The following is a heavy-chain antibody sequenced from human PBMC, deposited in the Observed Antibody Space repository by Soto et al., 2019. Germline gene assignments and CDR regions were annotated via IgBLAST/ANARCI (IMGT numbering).Heavy chain of an antibody. V-gene: IGHV3-66*04. CDR3: ARPRGIVVIITASHAFDI. J-gene: IGHJ3*02. CDR2: IYSGGTT. CDR1: GFTFSSYG. D-gene: IGHD3-22*01. Sequence: GGSLRVSCAASGFTFSSYGMHWVRQAPGKGLEWISVIYSGGTTYYADSVKGRFTISRDNSKNTLYLQMTSPRADDTAVYYCARPRGIVVIITASHAFDIWGQGTMVTV.